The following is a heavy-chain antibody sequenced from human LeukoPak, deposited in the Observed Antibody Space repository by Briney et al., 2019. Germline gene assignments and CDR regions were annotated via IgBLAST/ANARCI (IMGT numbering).Heavy chain of an antibody. CDR3: ARLSSDYYDSSGYV. D-gene: IGHD3-22*01. J-gene: IGHJ4*02. V-gene: IGHV4-34*01. CDR1: GGSFSGYY. CDR2: INHSGST. Sequence: SETLSLTCAVYGGSFSGYYWSWIRQPPGKGLEWIGEINHSGSTNYNPSLKSQVTISVDTSKNQFSLKLSSVTAADTAVYYCARLSSDYYDSSGYVWGQGTLVTVSS.